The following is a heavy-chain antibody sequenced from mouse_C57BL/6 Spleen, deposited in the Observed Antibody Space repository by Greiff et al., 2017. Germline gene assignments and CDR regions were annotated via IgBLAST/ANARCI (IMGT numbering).Heavy chain of an antibody. CDR2: IYPRDGST. Sequence: VQLQQPGTELVKPGASVKLSCKASGYTFTSYCMHWVKQRPGQGLEWIGWIYPRDGSTKYNEKFKGKATLTVDTSSSTAYMELHSLTSEDSAVXFCARWGDYDYDGHFDYWGQGTTLTVSS. CDR3: ARWGDYDYDGHFDY. J-gene: IGHJ2*01. D-gene: IGHD2-4*01. V-gene: IGHV1-85*01. CDR1: GYTFTSYC.